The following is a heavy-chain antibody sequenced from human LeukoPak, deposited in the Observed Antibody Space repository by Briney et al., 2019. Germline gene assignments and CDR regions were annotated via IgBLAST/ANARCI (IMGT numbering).Heavy chain of an antibody. V-gene: IGHV4-30-4*07. J-gene: IGHJ4*02. CDR3: ARGVSDYVGFVVRHYFDY. CDR1: GGSISSGGYS. CDR2: IYYSGST. D-gene: IGHD4-23*01. Sequence: SETLSLTCAVSGGSISSGGYSWSWIRQPPGKGLEWIGYIYYSGSTYYNPSLKSRVAISVDTSKNQFSLKLSSVTAADTAVYYCARGVSDYVGFVVRHYFDYWGQGTLVTVSS.